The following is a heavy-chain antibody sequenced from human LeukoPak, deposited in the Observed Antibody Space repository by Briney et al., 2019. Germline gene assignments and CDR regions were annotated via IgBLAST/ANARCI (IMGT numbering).Heavy chain of an antibody. J-gene: IGHJ4*02. CDR2: ISGSGSST. V-gene: IGHV3-23*01. Sequence: SGGSLRLSCAASVFTFSSDSMNWVRQAPGKGLGWVSSISGSGSSTYYADSVKGRFTISRDNSKNTLYLQMNSLRVEDTAVYYCAKDALGGVAGPPPGYWGQGTLVTVSS. D-gene: IGHD6-19*01. CDR1: VFTFSSDS. CDR3: AKDALGGVAGPPPGY.